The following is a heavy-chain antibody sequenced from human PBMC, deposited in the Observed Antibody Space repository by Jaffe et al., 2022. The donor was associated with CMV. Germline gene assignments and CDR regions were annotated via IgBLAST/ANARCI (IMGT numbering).Heavy chain of an antibody. CDR3: ARAPLWWNYGGFDY. D-gene: IGHD1-7*01. CDR2: IKQDGSEK. CDR1: GFTFSSYW. Sequence: EVQLVESGGGLVQPGGSLRLSCAASGFTFSSYWMSWVRQAPGKGLEWVANIKQDGSEKYYVDSVKGRFTISRDNAKNSLYLQMNSLRAEDTAVYYCARAPLWWNYGGFDYWGQGTLVTVSS. V-gene: IGHV3-7*03. J-gene: IGHJ4*02.